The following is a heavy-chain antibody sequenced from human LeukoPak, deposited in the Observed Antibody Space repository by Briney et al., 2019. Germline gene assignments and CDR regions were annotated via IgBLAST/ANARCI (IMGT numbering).Heavy chain of an antibody. CDR3: ARGSSSGYFVDY. CDR1: GGSISSGGYY. J-gene: IGHJ4*02. D-gene: IGHD3-22*01. CDR2: IYYSGST. Sequence: SETLSLTCTVSGGSISSGGYYWSWIRQHPGKGLEWIGYIYYSGSTYYNPSLKSRVTMSVDTSKNQFSLKLSSVTAADTAVYYCARGSSSGYFVDYWGQGTLVTVSS. V-gene: IGHV4-30-4*08.